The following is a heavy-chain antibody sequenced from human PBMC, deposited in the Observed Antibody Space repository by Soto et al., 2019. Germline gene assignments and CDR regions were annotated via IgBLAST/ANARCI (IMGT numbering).Heavy chain of an antibody. D-gene: IGHD3-22*01. CDR2: INPSGGST. CDR1: GYTFTSYY. J-gene: IGHJ3*02. V-gene: IGHV1-46*01. Sequence: ASVKVSCKASGYTFTSYYMHWVRQAPGQGLEWMGIINPSGGSTSYAQKFQGRVTMTRDTSTSTVYMELSSLRSEDTAVYYCARDGPSMIYGDAFDIWGQGTMVTVSS. CDR3: ARDGPSMIYGDAFDI.